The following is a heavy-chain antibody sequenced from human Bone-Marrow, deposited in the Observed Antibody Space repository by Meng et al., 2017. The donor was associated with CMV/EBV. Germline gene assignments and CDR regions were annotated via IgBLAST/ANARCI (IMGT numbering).Heavy chain of an antibody. CDR1: GFTFSSYS. D-gene: IGHD1-26*01. V-gene: IGHV3-21*01. J-gene: IGHJ4*02. CDR3: ARDRLRYSELPGVD. CDR2: ISSSSSYI. Sequence: SGFTFSSYSMNWVRQAPGKGLEWVSSISSSSSYIYYADSVKGRLTISRDNAKNSLYLQMNSPRAEDTAVYYCARDRLRYSELPGVDWGQGTLVTVSS.